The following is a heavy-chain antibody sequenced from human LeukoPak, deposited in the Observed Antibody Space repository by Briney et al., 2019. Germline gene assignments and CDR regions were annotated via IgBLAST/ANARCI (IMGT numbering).Heavy chain of an antibody. CDR3: AKGGITMVRGVIDY. CDR2: IKGDGSST. D-gene: IGHD3-10*01. Sequence: RGSLRLSCAASGFTFSNYWMHWVRQTPGEGLVCVSLIKGDGSSTTYADSVKGRFTISRDNAKNTVYLQMNSLRAEDTAVYYCAKGGITMVRGVIDYWGQGTLVTVFS. CDR1: GFTFSNYW. V-gene: IGHV3-74*01. J-gene: IGHJ4*02.